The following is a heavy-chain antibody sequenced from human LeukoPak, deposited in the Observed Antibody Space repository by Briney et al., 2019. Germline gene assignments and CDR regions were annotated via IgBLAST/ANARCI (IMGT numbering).Heavy chain of an antibody. V-gene: IGHV3-21*01. J-gene: IGHJ5*02. CDR3: ARSALTYYDFWSGYLGEYNWFDP. CDR1: GFTFSSYS. Sequence: GGSLRLSCAASGFTFSSYSMNWVRQAPGKGLEWVSSISSSSSYIYYADSVKGRFTISRDNAKSSLYLQMNSLRAEDTAVYYCARSALTYYDFWSGYLGEYNWFDPWGQGTLVTVSS. CDR2: ISSSSSYI. D-gene: IGHD3-3*01.